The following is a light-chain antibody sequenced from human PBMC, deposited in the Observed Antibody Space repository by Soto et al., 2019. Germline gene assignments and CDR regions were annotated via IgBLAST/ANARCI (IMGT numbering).Light chain of an antibody. Sequence: NFMLTQPHSVSESPGKTVTISCTRSSGSIASNYVQWYQQRPGSAPTTVIYEDNQRPSGVPDRFSGSIDSSSNSASLTISGLKTEYEADYYCQSYDSSPRYVFGTGTKVTVL. CDR1: SGSIASNY. CDR3: QSYDSSPRYV. J-gene: IGLJ1*01. CDR2: EDN. V-gene: IGLV6-57*04.